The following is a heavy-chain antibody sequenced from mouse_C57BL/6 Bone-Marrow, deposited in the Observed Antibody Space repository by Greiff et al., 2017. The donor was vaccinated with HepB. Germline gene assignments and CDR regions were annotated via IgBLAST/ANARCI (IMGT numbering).Heavy chain of an antibody. D-gene: IGHD4-1*01. CDR2: ISSGSSTI. Sequence: EVKLVESGGGLVKPGGSLKLSCAASGFTFSDYGMHWVRQAPEKGLEWVAYISSGSSTIYYADTVKGRFTISRDNAKNTLFLQMTSLRSEDTAMYYCARRDWDGVDYWGQGTTLTVSS. CDR1: GFTFSDYG. V-gene: IGHV5-17*01. J-gene: IGHJ2*01. CDR3: ARRDWDGVDY.